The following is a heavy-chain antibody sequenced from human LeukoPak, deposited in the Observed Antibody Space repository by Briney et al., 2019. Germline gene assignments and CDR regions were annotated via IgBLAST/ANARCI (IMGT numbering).Heavy chain of an antibody. Sequence: GSLRLSCTASGFTFSDYYMSWIRQPPGKGLEWIGEINHSGSTNYNPSLKSRVTISVDTSKNQFSLKLSSVTAADTAVYYCASLPAGRWLQLPDYWGQGTLVTVSS. CDR2: INHSGST. CDR1: GFTFSDYY. V-gene: IGHV4-34*01. D-gene: IGHD5-24*01. CDR3: ASLPAGRWLQLPDY. J-gene: IGHJ4*02.